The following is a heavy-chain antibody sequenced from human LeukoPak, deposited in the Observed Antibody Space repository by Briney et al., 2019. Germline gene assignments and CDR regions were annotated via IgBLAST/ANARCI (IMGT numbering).Heavy chain of an antibody. V-gene: IGHV4-59*01. D-gene: IGHD1-26*01. J-gene: IGHJ3*02. Sequence: PSETLSLTCTVSGGSITHYYWTWTRQPPGKTLEWIGYSYYSGSTKYNPSLKSRVTISVDTSNNQFSLNLRSVTAADTAVYYCATTTSGGDAFDIWGQGTMVTVSS. CDR2: SYYSGST. CDR3: ATTTSGGDAFDI. CDR1: GGSITHYY.